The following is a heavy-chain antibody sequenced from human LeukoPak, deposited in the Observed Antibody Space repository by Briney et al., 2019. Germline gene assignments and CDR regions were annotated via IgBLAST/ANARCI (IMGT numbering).Heavy chain of an antibody. CDR3: ARDRLTNDAFDI. CDR2: IYSGGIT. V-gene: IGHV3-66*01. D-gene: IGHD2-8*01. Sequence: GGSLRPSCAISGFTVSSNYMSWVRQAPGKGLEWVSVIYSGGITDYAYSVKGRFTISRDNSKNTLHLQMNNLRAEDTAMYYCARDRLTNDAFDIWGQGTMVTVSS. CDR1: GFTVSSNY. J-gene: IGHJ3*02.